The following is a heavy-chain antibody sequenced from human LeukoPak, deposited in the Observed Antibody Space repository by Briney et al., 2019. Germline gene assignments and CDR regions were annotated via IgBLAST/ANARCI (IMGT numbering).Heavy chain of an antibody. V-gene: IGHV4-31*11. J-gene: IGHJ2*01. Sequence: SETLSLTCAVCGGSFSGYYWSWIRQHPGKGLEWIGYIYYSGSTYYNPSLKSRVTISVDTSKNQFSLKLSSVTAADTAVYYCARVRTRHWYFDLWGRGTLVTVSS. CDR2: IYYSGST. CDR1: GGSFSGYY. CDR3: ARVRTRHWYFDL.